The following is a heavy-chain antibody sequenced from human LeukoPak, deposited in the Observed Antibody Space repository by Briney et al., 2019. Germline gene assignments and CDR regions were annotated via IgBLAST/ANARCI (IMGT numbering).Heavy chain of an antibody. V-gene: IGHV3-53*05. J-gene: IGHJ4*02. D-gene: IGHD2-2*01. CDR3: ARAYCSSTSCWPFDY. Sequence: GGSLRLSCAASGFTVSSNYMSWVRQAPGKGLEWVSVIYSGGSTYYADSVKGRFTISRDNSKNTLYLQMNSLRAEDTAVYYCARAYCSSTSCWPFDYWGQGTLVTVSS. CDR1: GFTVSSNY. CDR2: IYSGGST.